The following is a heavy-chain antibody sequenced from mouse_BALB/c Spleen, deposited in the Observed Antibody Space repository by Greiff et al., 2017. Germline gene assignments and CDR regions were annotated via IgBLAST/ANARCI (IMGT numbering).Heavy chain of an antibody. J-gene: IGHJ4*01. CDR3: ARGDYDRVDY. CDR2: IWSGGST. D-gene: IGHD2-4*01. V-gene: IGHV2-2*02. Sequence: VQLQQSGPGLVQPSQSLSITCTASGFSLTSYGVNWVRQSPGKGLEWLGVIWSGGSTDYNAAFISRLSISKENSKSQVFFKMNSLQANDTAIYYYARGDYDRVDYWGQGTSVTVSS. CDR1: GFSLTSYG.